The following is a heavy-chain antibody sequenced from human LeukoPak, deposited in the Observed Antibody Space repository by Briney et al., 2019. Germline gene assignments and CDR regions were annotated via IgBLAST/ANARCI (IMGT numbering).Heavy chain of an antibody. CDR2: ISGSGGST. J-gene: IGHJ4*02. CDR3: AKVLNYYGSGYFDY. D-gene: IGHD3-10*01. CDR1: GFTFSSYA. V-gene: IGHV3-23*01. Sequence: GGSLRLSCTASGFTFSSYAMSWVRQAPGKGLEWVSAISGSGGSTHYADSVKGRFTISRDNSKNTLYLQMNSLRAEDTAVYYCAKVLNYYGSGYFDYWGQGTLVTVSS.